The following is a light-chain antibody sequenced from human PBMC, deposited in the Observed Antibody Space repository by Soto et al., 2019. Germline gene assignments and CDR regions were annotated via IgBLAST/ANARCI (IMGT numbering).Light chain of an antibody. CDR2: AAS. J-gene: IGKJ5*01. V-gene: IGKV3-20*01. CDR3: QQYGNSAPNT. Sequence: EMVLTQSPGTLYLSPGERATLSCRASQSVTSNYLAWYQQKPGQAPRLLVYAASSRATGIPDRFSGSGSGTDFTLTISRLEPEDFAMYYCQQYGNSAPNTFGQGTRLEIE. CDR1: QSVTSNY.